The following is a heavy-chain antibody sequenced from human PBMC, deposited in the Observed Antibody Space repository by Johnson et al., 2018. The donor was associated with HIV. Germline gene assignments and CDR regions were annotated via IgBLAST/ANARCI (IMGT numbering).Heavy chain of an antibody. D-gene: IGHD4-23*01. J-gene: IGHJ3*02. CDR1: GFTFSDYY. CDR2: ISSSGSTI. CDR3: ARDPGNGGRPFDAFDI. V-gene: IGHV3-11*04. Sequence: VQLVEFGGGLVKIGGCVRLSCAASGFTFSDYYMSWIRQAPGKGLEWVSYISSSGSTIYYAYSVKGRFTISRDNAKNSLYLQMDSLRGEDTAVYYCARDPGNGGRPFDAFDIWGQGTMVTVSA.